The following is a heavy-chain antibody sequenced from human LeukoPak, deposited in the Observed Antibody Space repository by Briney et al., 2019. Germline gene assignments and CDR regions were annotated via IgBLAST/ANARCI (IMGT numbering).Heavy chain of an antibody. V-gene: IGHV4-61*01. CDR2: IYYSGST. Sequence: PSETLSLTCTVSGGSVSSGSYYWSWIRQPPGKGLEWIGYIYYSGSTNYNPPLKSRVTISVDTSKNQFSLKLSSVTAADTAVYYCARSLVVAAKYYFDYWGQGTLVTVSS. CDR3: ARSLVVAAKYYFDY. J-gene: IGHJ4*02. D-gene: IGHD2-15*01. CDR1: GGSVSSGSYY.